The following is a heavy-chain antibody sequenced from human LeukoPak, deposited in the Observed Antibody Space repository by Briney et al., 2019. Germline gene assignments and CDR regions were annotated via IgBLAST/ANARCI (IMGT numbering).Heavy chain of an antibody. D-gene: IGHD4-23*01. CDR3: ARDDYGGKEFDY. J-gene: IGHJ4*02. V-gene: IGHV1-69*13. CDR1: GGTFSSYA. CDR2: IIPIFGTA. Sequence: SVKVSCKASGGTFSSYAISWVRQAPRQGLEWMGGIIPIFGTANYAQKFQGRVTITADESTSTAYMELSSLRSEDTAVYYCARDDYGGKEFDYWGQGTLVTVSS.